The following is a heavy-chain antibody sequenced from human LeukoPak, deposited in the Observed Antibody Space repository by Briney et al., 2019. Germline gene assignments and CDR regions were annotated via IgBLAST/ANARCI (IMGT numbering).Heavy chain of an antibody. CDR1: GFTFSTYA. CDR2: LSGSGSSA. V-gene: IGHV3-23*01. CDR3: AKGLTNLGDD. Sequence: HLGGSLRLSCAASGFTFSTYAMSWVRQAPGKGLEWVSGLSGSGSSAYYADSVKGRFTISRDNSKNTLYLQMNSLRPEDTAVYYCAKGLTNLGDDWGQGTLVTVSS. D-gene: IGHD3-9*01. J-gene: IGHJ4*02.